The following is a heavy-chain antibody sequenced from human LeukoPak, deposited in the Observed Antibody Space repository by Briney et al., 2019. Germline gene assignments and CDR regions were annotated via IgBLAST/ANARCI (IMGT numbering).Heavy chain of an antibody. V-gene: IGHV3-33*01. CDR2: IWYDGSNK. CDR3: ARGWARDYYYYYGMDV. CDR1: GFTFSSYG. J-gene: IGHJ6*02. Sequence: PGGSLRLSCAASGFTFSSYGMHWVRQAPGKGLEWVAVIWYDGSNKYYADSVKGRFTISRDNSKNTLYLQMNSLRAEDTAVYYCARGWARDYYYYYGMDVWGQGTTVTVSS. D-gene: IGHD5-24*01.